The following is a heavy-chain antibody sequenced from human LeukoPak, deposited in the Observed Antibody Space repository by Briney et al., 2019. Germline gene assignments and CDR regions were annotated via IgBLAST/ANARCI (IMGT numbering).Heavy chain of an antibody. CDR2: IYYSGST. J-gene: IGHJ3*02. D-gene: IGHD1-1*01. CDR1: GGSISSYY. Sequence: SETLSLTCTVSGGSISSYYWSWIRQPPGRGLEWIGYIYYSGSTNYNPSLKSRVTISVDTSKNQFSLKLSSVTAADTAVYYCARWIGTVKTEPFPALDIWGQGTMVTVSS. V-gene: IGHV4-59*01. CDR3: ARWIGTVKTEPFPALDI.